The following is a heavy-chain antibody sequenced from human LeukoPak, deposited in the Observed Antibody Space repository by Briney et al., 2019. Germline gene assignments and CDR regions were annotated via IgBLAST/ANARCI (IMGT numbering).Heavy chain of an antibody. CDR2: MNPNSGNT. CDR3: AREVVTIFGVVIRFRPKHFDY. D-gene: IGHD3-3*01. V-gene: IGHV1-8*01. Sequence: ASVKVSCKASGYTFTSYDINWVRQATGQGLEWMGWMNPNSGNTGYAQKFQGRVTMTRNTSISTACMELSSLRSEDTAVYYCAREVVTIFGVVIRFRPKHFDYWGQGTLVTVSS. J-gene: IGHJ4*02. CDR1: GYTFTSYD.